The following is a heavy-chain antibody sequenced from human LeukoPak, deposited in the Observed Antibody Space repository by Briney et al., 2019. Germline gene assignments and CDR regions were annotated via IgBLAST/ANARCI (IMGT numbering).Heavy chain of an antibody. V-gene: IGHV3-23*01. CDR3: AKGLSDFWSGYNY. D-gene: IGHD3-3*01. CDR1: GFTFTSSA. Sequence: LTGGSLRLSCAASGFTFTSSAMSWVRQAPGKGLEWVSAISGMVGNIYYADSVKGRFTISRDSSKNTLYLQMNSLRAEDTAVYYCAKGLSDFWSGYNYWGQGTLVTVSS. J-gene: IGHJ4*02. CDR2: ISGMVGNI.